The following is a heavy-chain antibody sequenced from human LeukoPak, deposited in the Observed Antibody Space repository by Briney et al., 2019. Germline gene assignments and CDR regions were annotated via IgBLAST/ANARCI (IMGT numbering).Heavy chain of an antibody. V-gene: IGHV3-23*01. CDR3: AKSVVVITFRFDD. CDR2: INGGGSNT. D-gene: IGHD2-15*01. Sequence: GGSLRVSCAASGFTVNSYVMSWVRQAPGKGLEWVSAINGGGSNTYYADSVKGRFTISRDNSKNMLYLQVNSLRADDTAIYYCAKSVVVITFRFDDWGQGALVTVSS. CDR1: GFTVNSYV. J-gene: IGHJ4*02.